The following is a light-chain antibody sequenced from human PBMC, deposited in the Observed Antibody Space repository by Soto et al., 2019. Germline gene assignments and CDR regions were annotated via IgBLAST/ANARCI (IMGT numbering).Light chain of an antibody. V-gene: IGKV3-11*01. CDR3: QQRNSWPPIT. J-gene: IGKJ5*01. CDR2: DAS. Sequence: EIVLKQSPATLSLSTGERATLSCRASQSVSSYLAWYQQKPGQAPRLLIYDASNRATGIPARFSGSGSGTDFTLTISSLEPEDFAVYYCQQRNSWPPITFGQGTRLEIK. CDR1: QSVSSY.